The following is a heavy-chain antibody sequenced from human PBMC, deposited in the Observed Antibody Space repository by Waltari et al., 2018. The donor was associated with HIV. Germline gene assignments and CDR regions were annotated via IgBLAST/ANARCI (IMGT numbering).Heavy chain of an antibody. Sequence: EVQLVQSGAEVKKPGESLKISCKGSGYNFNPFCTGWVRQMTGKGLEWMGIIFPDDSVTRYSPSCQGQVTISADKSISTAYVQWSSLKASDTAMYFCARRSYYDSSGSYWYFDLWGRGTLVTVSS. CDR3: ARRSYYDSSGSYWYFDL. D-gene: IGHD3-22*01. CDR2: IFPDDSVT. J-gene: IGHJ2*01. V-gene: IGHV5-51*01. CDR1: GYNFNPFC.